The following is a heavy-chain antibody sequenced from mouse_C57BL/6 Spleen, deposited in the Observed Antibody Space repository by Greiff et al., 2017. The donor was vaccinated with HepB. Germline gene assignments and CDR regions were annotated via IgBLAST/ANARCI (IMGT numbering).Heavy chain of an antibody. CDR1: GYTFTSYW. V-gene: IGHV1-50*01. CDR3: ARESGPFAY. J-gene: IGHJ3*01. CDR2: IDPSDSYT. Sequence: QVQLQQPGAELVKPGASVKLSCKASGYTFTSYWMQWVKQRPGQGLEWIGEIDPSDSYTNYNQKFKGKATFTVDTSSSTAYMQLSSLTYEDSSVYYCARESGPFAYWGQGTLVTVSA. D-gene: IGHD3-1*01.